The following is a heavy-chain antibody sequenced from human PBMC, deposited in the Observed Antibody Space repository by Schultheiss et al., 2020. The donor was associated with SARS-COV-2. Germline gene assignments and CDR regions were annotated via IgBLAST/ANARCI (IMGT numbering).Heavy chain of an antibody. J-gene: IGHJ6*03. V-gene: IGHV3-7*03. CDR2: IKQDGSEK. CDR1: GFTFSSYA. CDR3: ARDGMAAALNYYYYYMDV. D-gene: IGHD2-15*01. Sequence: GGSLRLSCAASGFTFSSYAMHWVRQAPGKGLEWVANIKQDGSEKYYVDSVKGRFTISRDNAKNSLYLQMNSLRAEDTAVYYCARDGMAAALNYYYYYMDVWGKGTTVTVSS.